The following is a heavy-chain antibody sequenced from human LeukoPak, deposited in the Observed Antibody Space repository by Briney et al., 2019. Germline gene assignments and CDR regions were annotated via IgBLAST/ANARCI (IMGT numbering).Heavy chain of an antibody. CDR2: INYSGRT. V-gene: IGHV4-39*07. D-gene: IGHD3-16*02. CDR3: ARSPIPTYYDYVWGSYRDNWFDP. CDR1: DDSISNNRYF. J-gene: IGHJ5*02. Sequence: SETLSLTCTISDDSISNNRYFWAWIRQPPGKGLEWIGSINYSGRTYYNPSLKSRLTMSVDTAKRQFSLKLISVTAADTAVYYCARSPIPTYYDYVWGSYRDNWFDPWGQGTLVTVSS.